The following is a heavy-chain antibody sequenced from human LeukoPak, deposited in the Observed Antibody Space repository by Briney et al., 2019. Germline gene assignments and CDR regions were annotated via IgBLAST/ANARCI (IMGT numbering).Heavy chain of an antibody. V-gene: IGHV4-39*07. D-gene: IGHD4-23*01. CDR2: IYYSGST. J-gene: IGHJ4*02. CDR1: GGSISSSSYY. CDR3: ARVSVVTPAIRGAFDY. Sequence: SETLSLTCTVSGGSISSSSYYWGWIRQPPGKGLEWIGSIYYSGSTYYNPSLKSRVTISVDTSKNQFSLKLSSVTAADTAVYYCARVSVVTPAIRGAFDYWGQGTLVTVSS.